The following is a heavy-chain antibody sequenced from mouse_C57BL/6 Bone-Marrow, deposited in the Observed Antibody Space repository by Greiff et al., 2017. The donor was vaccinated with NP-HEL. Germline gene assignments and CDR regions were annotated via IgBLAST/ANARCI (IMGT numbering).Heavy chain of an antibody. D-gene: IGHD1-1*01. CDR2: IYPGSGST. V-gene: IGHV1-55*01. CDR3: ARTYYCGSSGWFAY. Sequence: QVQLQQPGAELVKPGASVKMSCKASGYTFTSYWITWVKQRPGQGLEWIGDIYPGSGSTNYNEKFKSKATLTVDTSSSTAYMQLSSLTSEDSAVYYCARTYYCGSSGWFAYWGQGTLVTVSA. CDR1: GYTFTSYW. J-gene: IGHJ3*01.